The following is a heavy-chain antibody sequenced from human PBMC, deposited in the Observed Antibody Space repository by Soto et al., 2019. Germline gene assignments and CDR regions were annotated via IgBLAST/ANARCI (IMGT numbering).Heavy chain of an antibody. CDR3: ARGGQWPYYYYYGMDV. CDR2: TYSSGSI. CDR1: GGSMTTYK. J-gene: IGHJ6*02. D-gene: IGHD6-19*01. Sequence: SSETLSLTCTVSGGSMTTYKWSWIRQSPGKGLEWIGYTYSSGSINYNPSLKSRVTISIDTSKNQFSLKLSSVTAADTAVYYCARGGQWPYYYYYGMDVWGQGTTVTVSS. V-gene: IGHV4-59*01.